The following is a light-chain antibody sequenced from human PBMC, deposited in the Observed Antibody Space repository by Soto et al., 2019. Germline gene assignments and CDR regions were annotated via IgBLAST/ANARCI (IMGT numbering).Light chain of an antibody. V-gene: IGKV1-9*01. Sequence: DIQLTQSPSFLSASVGDRVTITCRASQGINNYLAWYQQKPGKAPKLLIHTVSTLQSGVPSRFSGSGSGTEFTLTISSLQPDDFASYYCQQINSLPLTFGQGTRLEIK. CDR2: TVS. CDR1: QGINNY. J-gene: IGKJ5*01. CDR3: QQINSLPLT.